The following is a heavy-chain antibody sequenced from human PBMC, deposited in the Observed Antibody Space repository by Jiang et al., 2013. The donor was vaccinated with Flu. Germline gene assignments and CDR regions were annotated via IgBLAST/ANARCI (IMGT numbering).Heavy chain of an antibody. D-gene: IGHD2-15*01. J-gene: IGHJ6*04. CDR2: ISAYNGNT. CDR3: ARADIVVVVAADIYLQRDLPGRDYYGMDV. V-gene: IGHV1-18*01. Sequence: PGSSVKVSCKASGGTFSSYGISWVRQAPGQGLEWMGWISAYNGNTNYAQKLQGRVTMTTDTSTSTAYMELRSLRSDDTAVYYCARADIVVVVAADIYLQRDLPGRDYYGMDVWGKGTTVTVSS. CDR1: GGTFSSYG.